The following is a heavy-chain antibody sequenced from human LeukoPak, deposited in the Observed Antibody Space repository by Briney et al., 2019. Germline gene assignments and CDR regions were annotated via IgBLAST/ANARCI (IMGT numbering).Heavy chain of an antibody. D-gene: IGHD6-6*01. CDR2: IKKDGREI. CDR3: ARRYSTSSVEDFDY. V-gene: IGHV3-7*01. J-gene: IGHJ4*02. CDR1: GFTFSRHW. Sequence: GGSLRLSCVASGFTFSRHWMAWVRQAPGKGLEWVANIKKDGREIYYMDSVKGRFTISRDNAKNSLYLQMNSLRAGDTAVYYCARRYSTSSVEDFDYWGQGTLVTVSS.